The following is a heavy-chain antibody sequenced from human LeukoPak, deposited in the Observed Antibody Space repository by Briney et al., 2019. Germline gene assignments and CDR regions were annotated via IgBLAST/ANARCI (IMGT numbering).Heavy chain of an antibody. J-gene: IGHJ4*02. CDR3: VRASYSSGWYGDC. CDR2: IGSNGGTT. V-gene: IGHV3-64D*06. CDR1: GFIFSSNA. D-gene: IGHD6-19*01. Sequence: GGSLRLSCSASGFIFSSNAMHWVRQAPGKGLEYVSAIGSNGGTTYYTDSVKDRLTISRDNSKNTLYLQMSSLRAEDTAVYYCVRASYSSGWYGDCWGQGTLVTVSP.